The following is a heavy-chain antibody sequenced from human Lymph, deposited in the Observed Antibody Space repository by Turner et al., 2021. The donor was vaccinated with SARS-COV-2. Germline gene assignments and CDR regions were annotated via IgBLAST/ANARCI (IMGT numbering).Heavy chain of an antibody. CDR2: ITFTSSYI. CDR3: ARGPPDFPYYFDY. Sequence: EVQLVESGGGLVKTGGSLRLSCAASGFTFSSYSMNWVRQAPGKGLEWVSSITFTSSYIYYAYSVKGRFTISRDNAKNSLYLQMNSLRAEDTAVYYCARGPPDFPYYFDYWGQGTLVTVSS. J-gene: IGHJ4*02. V-gene: IGHV3-21*01. CDR1: GFTFSSYS. D-gene: IGHD2-21*02.